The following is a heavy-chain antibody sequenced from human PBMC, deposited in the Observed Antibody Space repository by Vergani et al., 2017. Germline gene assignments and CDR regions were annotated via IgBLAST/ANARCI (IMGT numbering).Heavy chain of an antibody. CDR1: GFTFRNYA. D-gene: IGHD4-11*01. V-gene: IGHV3-9*01. Sequence: EVQLLESGGGLAQPGGSLRLSCAASGFTFRNYAMHWVRQAPGKGLEWVAGISWNGGIILYADSVKGRFNVSRDNGKKSLDLQMNDLRLEDTAFYYCAKAGFDSPYSMSPFFEYWGQGLLVTVSS. CDR2: ISWNGGII. CDR3: AKAGFDSPYSMSPFFEY. J-gene: IGHJ4*02.